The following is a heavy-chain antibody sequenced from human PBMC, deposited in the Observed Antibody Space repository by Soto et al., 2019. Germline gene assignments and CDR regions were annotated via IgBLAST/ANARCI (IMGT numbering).Heavy chain of an antibody. J-gene: IGHJ6*02. CDR1: GYTLTELS. D-gene: IGHD3-10*01. CDR2: FDPEDGET. V-gene: IGHV1-24*01. Sequence: GASVKVSCKVSGYTLTELSMHWVRQAPGKGLEWKGGFDPEDGETIYAQKFQGRVTMTEDTSTDTAYMELSSLRSEDTAVYYCATDYGSGQSNYYYGMDVWGQGTTVTVSS. CDR3: ATDYGSGQSNYYYGMDV.